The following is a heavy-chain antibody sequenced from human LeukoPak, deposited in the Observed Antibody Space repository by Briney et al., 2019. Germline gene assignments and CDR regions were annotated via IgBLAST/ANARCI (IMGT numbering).Heavy chain of an antibody. D-gene: IGHD3-22*01. V-gene: IGHV1-69*13. CDR2: IIPIFGTA. CDR3: AREPVPNSSGYDY. J-gene: IGHJ4*02. CDR1: GGTFSSYA. Sequence: SVKVSCKASGGTFSSYAISWVRRAPGQGLEWMGGIIPIFGTANYAQKFQGRVTITADESTSTAYMELSSLRSEDTAVYYCAREPVPNSSGYDYWGQGTLVTVSS.